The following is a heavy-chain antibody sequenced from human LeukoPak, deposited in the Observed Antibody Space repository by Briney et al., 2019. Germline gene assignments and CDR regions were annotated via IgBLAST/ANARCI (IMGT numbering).Heavy chain of an antibody. D-gene: IGHD6-6*01. CDR2: IIPIFGTA. J-gene: IGHJ6*02. V-gene: IGHV1-69*13. CDR3: ARGAASSSPEDYYYYYGTDV. Sequence: SVKVSCKASGGTFSSYAISWVRQAPGQGLEWMGGIIPIFGTANYAQKFQGRVTITADESTSTAYMELSSLRSEDTAVYYCARGAASSSPEDYYYYYGTDVWGQGTTVTVSS. CDR1: GGTFSSYA.